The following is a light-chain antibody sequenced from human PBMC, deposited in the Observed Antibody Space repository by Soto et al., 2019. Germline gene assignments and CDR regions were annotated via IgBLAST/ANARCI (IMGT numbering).Light chain of an antibody. Sequence: QLVLTQPPSVSAAPGQKVTISCSGNTSNIGTNYVSWHQQLPGTAPKLLIHDNDKRFSGIPDRFSASKSGTSATLAISGLQIGDEADYYCGTWDSSLTAVVFGGGTKVTVL. J-gene: IGLJ3*02. V-gene: IGLV1-51*01. CDR3: GTWDSSLTAVV. CDR2: DND. CDR1: TSNIGTNY.